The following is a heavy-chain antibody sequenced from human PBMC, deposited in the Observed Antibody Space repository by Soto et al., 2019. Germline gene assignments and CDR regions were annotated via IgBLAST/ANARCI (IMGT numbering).Heavy chain of an antibody. Sequence: QVQLVQSGAEVKKPGSSVKVSCKTSGVSFNNNCIGWVRQAPGHGLEWMGGVSPPFRTSNYARKFQGRISITADASTGTVNMELSSMTSEDTAQYYCARVRYYGSGSYCPYGMDVWGQGTTVTVSS. CDR1: GVSFNNNC. CDR2: VSPPFRTS. J-gene: IGHJ6*02. V-gene: IGHV1-69*01. D-gene: IGHD3-10*01. CDR3: ARVRYYGSGSYCPYGMDV.